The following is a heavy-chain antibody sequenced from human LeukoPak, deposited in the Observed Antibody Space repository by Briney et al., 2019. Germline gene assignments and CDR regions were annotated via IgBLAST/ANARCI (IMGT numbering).Heavy chain of an antibody. J-gene: IGHJ3*02. CDR1: GDTFSSHG. V-gene: IGHV1-69*05. CDR2: IIPIFHTA. Sequence: SVKVSCKASGDTFSSHGIRWVRHAPEQGLEWMGGIIPIFHTANYAQNFQDRLTITTDESTNTAYMELSSLKSEDTAVYYCARDYNYARSGYDDAFDIWRQGKMVTVSS. D-gene: IGHD3-22*01. CDR3: ARDYNYARSGYDDAFDI.